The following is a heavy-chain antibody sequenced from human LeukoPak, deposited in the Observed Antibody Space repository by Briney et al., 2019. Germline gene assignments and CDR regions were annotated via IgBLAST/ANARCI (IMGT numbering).Heavy chain of an antibody. V-gene: IGHV4-59*01. Sequence: SETLSLTCTVSGGSISSYYWSWIRQPPGKGLEWIGYVHYSGSSNYNSSLKRRLTISLDTSKNQFSLILSSVTTADTAVYYCARGRYGSGSYYPDYWGQGTLVTVSS. CDR3: ARGRYGSGSYYPDY. CDR2: VHYSGSS. CDR1: GGSISSYY. D-gene: IGHD3-10*01. J-gene: IGHJ4*02.